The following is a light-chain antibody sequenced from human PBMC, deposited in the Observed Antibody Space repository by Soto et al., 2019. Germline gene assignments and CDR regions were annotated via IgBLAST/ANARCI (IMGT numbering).Light chain of an antibody. CDR1: QSISSW. CDR3: QYYNNYCWT. J-gene: IGKJ1*01. Sequence: DILLTQSPSTLSASVGDRVTITCRASQSISSWLAWYQQKPGKAPKLLIYKTSNLASGVPSRFSGSGSGTEFTLTISSLQHDDFATYYCQYYNNYCWTFGQGTKVEIK. V-gene: IGKV1-5*03. CDR2: KTS.